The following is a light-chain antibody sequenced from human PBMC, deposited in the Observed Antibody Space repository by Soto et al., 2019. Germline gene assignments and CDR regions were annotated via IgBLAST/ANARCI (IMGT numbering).Light chain of an antibody. CDR3: LQDYTYPWT. J-gene: IGKJ1*01. Sequence: QMTQSPSSLSASVGDRVTITFRASQGIRSDLGWFQQKPGKAPRLLISAASILQSGVPSRFSGSGSGTDFTLTISSLQPEDVASYYCLQDYTYPWTFGQGTKVDIK. V-gene: IGKV1-6*01. CDR1: QGIRSD. CDR2: AAS.